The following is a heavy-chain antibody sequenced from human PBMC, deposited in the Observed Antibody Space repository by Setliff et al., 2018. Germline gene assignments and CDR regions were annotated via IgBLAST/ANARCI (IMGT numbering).Heavy chain of an antibody. CDR1: GYSISSGYY. CDR3: ASTIAAAGTAADY. V-gene: IGHV4-38-2*01. CDR2: IHHSGST. J-gene: IGHJ4*02. D-gene: IGHD6-13*01. Sequence: SETLSLTCAVSGYSISSGYYWGWIRQSPGKGLEWIGSIHHSGSTYYNPSLKSRVTISVDTSKNQFSLKLSSVTAADTAVYYCASTIAAAGTAADYWGQGTLVTVSS.